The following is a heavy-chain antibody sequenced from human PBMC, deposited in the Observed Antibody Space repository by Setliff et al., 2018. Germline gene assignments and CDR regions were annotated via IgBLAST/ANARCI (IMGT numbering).Heavy chain of an antibody. V-gene: IGHV7-4-1*02. Sequence: ASVKVSCKASGYSFSTYAMSWIRQAPGQGREWMGWINTNTGNPSYDQGFTGRFVFSLDTSVSTAYLQISSLKGEDTAVYYCARDLDYQYYYDSSGRNAFDIWGQGTMVTVSS. CDR3: ARDLDYQYYYDSSGRNAFDI. CDR2: INTNTGNP. CDR1: GYSFSTYA. J-gene: IGHJ3*02. D-gene: IGHD3-22*01.